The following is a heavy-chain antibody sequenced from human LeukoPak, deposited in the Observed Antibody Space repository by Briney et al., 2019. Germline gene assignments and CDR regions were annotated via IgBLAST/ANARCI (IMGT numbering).Heavy chain of an antibody. CDR2: IYYSGST. CDR3: ARAGGYSGYHYFDY. V-gene: IGHV4-39*01. CDR1: GGSISSSSYY. D-gene: IGHD5-12*01. Sequence: SETLSLTCTVSGGSISSSSYYWGWIRQPPGKGLEWIGSIYYSGSTYYNPSLKSRVTISVDTSKNQFSLKLSSVTAADTAVYYCARAGGYSGYHYFDYWGQGTLVTVSS. J-gene: IGHJ4*02.